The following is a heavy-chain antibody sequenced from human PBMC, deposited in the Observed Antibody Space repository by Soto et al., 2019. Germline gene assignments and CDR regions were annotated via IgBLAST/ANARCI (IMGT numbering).Heavy chain of an antibody. CDR3: ARDCSGGSCYPGMDV. Sequence: LRLSCAASGFNFNSYTINWVRRAPGKRLEWLSSISSSGYIFSTDSVRGRFTISRDNAKNSVYLQINSLRAEDTAVYFCARDCSGGSCYPGMDVWGQGTTVTVSS. V-gene: IGHV3-21*01. CDR2: ISSSGYI. CDR1: GFNFNSYT. D-gene: IGHD2-15*01. J-gene: IGHJ6*02.